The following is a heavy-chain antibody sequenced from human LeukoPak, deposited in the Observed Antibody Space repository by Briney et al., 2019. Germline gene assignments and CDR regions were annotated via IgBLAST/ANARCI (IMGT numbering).Heavy chain of an antibody. CDR2: INPSGGST. Sequence: ASVKVSCKASGYTFTSYYMHWVRQAPGQGLEWMGIINPSGGSTSYAQKFQGRVTMTRDMSTSTVYMELSSLRSEDTAVYYCARSAGTYTAGDYWGQGTLVTVSS. CDR3: ARSAGTYTAGDY. D-gene: IGHD6-13*01. CDR1: GYTFTSYY. V-gene: IGHV1-46*01. J-gene: IGHJ4*02.